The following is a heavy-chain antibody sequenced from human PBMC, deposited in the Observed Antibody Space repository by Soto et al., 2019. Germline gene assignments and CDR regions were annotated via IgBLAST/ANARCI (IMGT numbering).Heavy chain of an antibody. CDR3: AADATAWQQMVPSDY. D-gene: IGHD2-8*01. J-gene: IGHJ4*02. CDR1: GFSFTSSA. V-gene: IGHV1-58*01. CDR2: IAVGSGYT. Sequence: SVKVSCKASGFSFTSSAFQWVRQARGQRLEWIGWIAVGSGYTNYAQRFQDRVTLTRDMSTATTYMELSRLTSEDTAIYYCAADATAWQQMVPSDYWGQGTLVTVSS.